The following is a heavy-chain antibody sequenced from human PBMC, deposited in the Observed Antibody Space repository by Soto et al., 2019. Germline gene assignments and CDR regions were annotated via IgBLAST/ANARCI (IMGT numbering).Heavy chain of an antibody. V-gene: IGHV3-7*01. CDR2: INEDGSEY. CDR3: SRTGDGHHDFLDY. J-gene: IGHJ4*02. CDR1: GFTFSAYW. D-gene: IGHD1-1*01. Sequence: DLEESGGGLVQPGGSLRLSCAASGFTFSAYWMNWVRQAPGQGLEWVANINEDGSEYNDVASVKGRFTISRDNAKNSLFLQMNALRGEDTAVYYCSRTGDGHHDFLDYWGQGILVSVSS.